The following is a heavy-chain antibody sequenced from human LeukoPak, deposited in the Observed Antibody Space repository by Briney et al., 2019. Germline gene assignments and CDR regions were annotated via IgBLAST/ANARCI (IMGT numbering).Heavy chain of an antibody. J-gene: IGHJ4*02. CDR2: ISSSGSTI. Sequence: PGGSLRLSCAASGFTFSDYYMSWIRQAPGKGLEWVSYISSSGSTIYYADPVKGRFTISRDNAKNSLYLQMNSLRAEDTAVYYCVRDPTYDSSGYWDYWGQGTLVTVSS. V-gene: IGHV3-11*04. CDR1: GFTFSDYY. CDR3: VRDPTYDSSGYWDY. D-gene: IGHD3-22*01.